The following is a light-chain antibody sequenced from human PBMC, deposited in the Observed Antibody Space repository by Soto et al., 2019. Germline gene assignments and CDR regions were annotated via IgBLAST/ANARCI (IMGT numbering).Light chain of an antibody. CDR2: DVS. Sequence: QSALTQPRSVSGSPEQSVTISCSGTSSDVGGYHSVSWYQQHPGKAPKLLIYDVSKRPPGVPDRFSGSKSGYTASLTISGLQAEDEADYYCSSHAGSNSLVFGGGTKLTVL. CDR3: SSHAGSNSLV. J-gene: IGLJ2*01. V-gene: IGLV2-11*01. CDR1: SSDVGGYHS.